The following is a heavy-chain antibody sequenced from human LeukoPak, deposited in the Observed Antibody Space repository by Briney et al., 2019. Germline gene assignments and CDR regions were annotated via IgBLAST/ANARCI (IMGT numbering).Heavy chain of an antibody. CDR1: GGSFSGYY. CDR2: INHSGST. J-gene: IGHJ6*02. CDR3: ASDIVVVPAAMGSYYYYGMDV. V-gene: IGHV4-34*01. D-gene: IGHD2-2*01. Sequence: PSETLSLTCAVYGGSFSGYYWSWIRQPPGKGLEWIGEINHSGSTHYNPSLKSRVTISVDTSKNQFSLKLSSVTAADTAVYYCASDIVVVPAAMGSYYYYGMDVWGQGTTVTVSS.